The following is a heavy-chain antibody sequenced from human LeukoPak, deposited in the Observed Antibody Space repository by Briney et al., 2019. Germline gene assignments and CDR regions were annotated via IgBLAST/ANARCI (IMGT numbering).Heavy chain of an antibody. J-gene: IGHJ4*02. Sequence: GGSLRLSCAASGFTFSNYAMSWVRQAPGKGPEWISGISGSGHDTFYADSVKGRFSISRDNSKNTLYLQMNNLRAEDTAVYYCVRVHGGGYWGQGTLVTVSS. CDR2: ISGSGHDT. CDR3: VRVHGGGY. V-gene: IGHV3-23*01. D-gene: IGHD3-16*01. CDR1: GFTFSNYA.